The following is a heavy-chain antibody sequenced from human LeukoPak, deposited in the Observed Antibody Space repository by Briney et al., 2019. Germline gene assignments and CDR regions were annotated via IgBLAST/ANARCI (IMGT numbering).Heavy chain of an antibody. CDR3: AKDILWGYSSGWSPYYFDY. D-gene: IGHD6-19*01. J-gene: IGHJ4*02. CDR2: ISYDGSNK. CDR1: GFTFSSYG. V-gene: IGHV3-30*18. Sequence: GRSLRLSCAASGFTFSSYGMHWVRQAPGKGLEWVAVISYDGSNKYYADSVKGRFTISRDNSKNTLYLQMNSLRAEDTAVYYCAKDILWGYSSGWSPYYFDYWGQGTLVTVSS.